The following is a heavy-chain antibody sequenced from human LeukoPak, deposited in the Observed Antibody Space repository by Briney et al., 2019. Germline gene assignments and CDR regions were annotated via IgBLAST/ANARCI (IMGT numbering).Heavy chain of an antibody. CDR2: IYTSGTT. D-gene: IGHD2-2*01. Sequence: SETLSLTCTVSGGSISSGSYYWSWIRQPAGKGLEWIGRIYTSGTTNYNPSLKSRVTISVDTSKNQFSLKLSSVTAADTAVYYCARDYIVVLPAAANWFDPWGQGTLVTVSS. CDR1: GGSISSGSYY. V-gene: IGHV4-61*02. J-gene: IGHJ5*02. CDR3: ARDYIVVLPAAANWFDP.